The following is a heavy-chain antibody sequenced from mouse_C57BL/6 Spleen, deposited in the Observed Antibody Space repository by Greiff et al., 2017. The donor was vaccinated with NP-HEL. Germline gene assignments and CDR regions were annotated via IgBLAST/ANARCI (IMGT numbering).Heavy chain of an antibody. CDR1: GYTFTDYN. CDR3: ARQEGLRRGESWFAY. V-gene: IGHV1-22*01. Sequence: EVQLQQSGPELVKPGASVKMSCKASGYTFTDYNMHWVKQSHGKSLEWIGYINPNNGGTSYNQKFKGKATLTVNKSSSTAYMELRSLTSEDSAVYYCARQEGLRRGESWFAYWGQGTLVTVSA. CDR2: INPNNGGT. J-gene: IGHJ3*01. D-gene: IGHD2-4*01.